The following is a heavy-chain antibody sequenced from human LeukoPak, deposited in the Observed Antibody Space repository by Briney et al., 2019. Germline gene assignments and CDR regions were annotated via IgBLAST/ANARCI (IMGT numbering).Heavy chain of an antibody. J-gene: IGHJ6*04. D-gene: IGHD3-10*01. CDR3: ARGHYYGPGRYYYYYCIDV. Sequence: SETLSLTCAVYSQSFSRYYWSWIRHPPGKGLEWVGEINHSGSTNYNPSRKSRVTISVDTSKNQFHVKLSSVTAADKAVYYCARGHYYGPGRYYYYYCIDVWGKARKVTVCS. CDR1: SQSFSRYY. CDR2: INHSGST. V-gene: IGHV4-34*01.